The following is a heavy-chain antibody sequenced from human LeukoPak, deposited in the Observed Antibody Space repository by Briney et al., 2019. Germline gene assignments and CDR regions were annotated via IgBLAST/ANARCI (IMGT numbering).Heavy chain of an antibody. V-gene: IGHV4-34*01. J-gene: IGHJ6*03. Sequence: SETLSLTCAVYGGPFSGYYWSWIRQPPGKGLEWIGEINHSGSTNYNPSLKSRVTISVDTSKNQFSLKLSSVTAADTAVYYCARGGGYASLYYYYYMDVWGKGTTVTVSS. CDR3: ARGGGYASLYYYYYMDV. CDR1: GGPFSGYY. CDR2: INHSGST. D-gene: IGHD5-12*01.